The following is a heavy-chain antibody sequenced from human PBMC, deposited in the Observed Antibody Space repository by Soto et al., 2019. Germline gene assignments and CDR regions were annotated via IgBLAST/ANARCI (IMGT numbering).Heavy chain of an antibody. D-gene: IGHD3-3*01. V-gene: IGHV3-7*01. CDR3: ARQSWSITIYGVVTSRFFDP. CDR2: IREGGSET. Sequence: GGSLILSCAASGFNFSSYSMNWVRPAPGRGPEWVANIREGGSETFYVDSVRGRFTISRDDAENSLYLEINNLRVEDTAIYYCARQSWSITIYGVVTSRFFDPWGQGALVTVSS. CDR1: GFNFSSYS. J-gene: IGHJ5*02.